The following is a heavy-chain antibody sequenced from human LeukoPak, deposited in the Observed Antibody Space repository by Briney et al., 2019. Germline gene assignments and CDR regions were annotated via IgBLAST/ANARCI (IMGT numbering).Heavy chain of an antibody. CDR3: AREYDSSGYYSFDY. V-gene: IGHV4-4*07. D-gene: IGHD3-22*01. J-gene: IGHJ4*02. CDR1: GGSISSYY. CDR2: IYTSGST. Sequence: SETLSLTCTGSGGSISSYYWSWIRQPAGKGLEWIGRIYTSGSTNYNPFLKSRFTMSVDTSKNQFSLTLSSVTAADTAVYYCAREYDSSGYYSFDYWGQGTLVTVSS.